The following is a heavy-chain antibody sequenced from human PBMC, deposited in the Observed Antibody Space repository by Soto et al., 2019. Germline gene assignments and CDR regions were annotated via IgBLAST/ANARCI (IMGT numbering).Heavy chain of an antibody. J-gene: IGHJ6*02. V-gene: IGHV4-39*01. Sequence: QLQLQESGPGLVKPSETLSLTCTVSGGSISSSSYRGWIRQPPGKGLEWLGSIYSIGSTYYNPSLKSRVTISVDTSKNQFSLKLSSVTAADTAVYYCRRSSRYSTDVWGQGTTVTVSS. CDR3: RRSSRYSTDV. CDR2: IYSIGST. D-gene: IGHD6-13*01. CDR1: GGSISSSSY.